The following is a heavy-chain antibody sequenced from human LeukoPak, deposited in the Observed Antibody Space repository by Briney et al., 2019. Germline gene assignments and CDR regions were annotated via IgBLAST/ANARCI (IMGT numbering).Heavy chain of an antibody. Sequence: GGSLRLSCAASGFTFSSYAVSWVRQAPGKGLEWVSAISGSGGGTYYADSVKGRFTISRDNSKNTLYLQMNSLSTEDTAVYYCAKTTTGYSSGRYPGWPVDYWGQGTLVTVSS. V-gene: IGHV3-23*01. CDR3: AKTTTGYSSGRYPGWPVDY. CDR2: ISGSGGGT. D-gene: IGHD6-19*01. J-gene: IGHJ4*02. CDR1: GFTFSSYA.